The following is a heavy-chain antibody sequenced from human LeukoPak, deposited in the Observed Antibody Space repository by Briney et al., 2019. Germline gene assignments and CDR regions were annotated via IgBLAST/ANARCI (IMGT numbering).Heavy chain of an antibody. V-gene: IGHV3-48*01. CDR2: ISSSSSTI. J-gene: IGHJ4*02. CDR3: AYLDSSGYYYGRLRH. Sequence: GGSLRLSCAASGFTFSSYPLNWVRQAPGKGLEWVSCISSSSSTIYYTDSVNGRFTISRDNSKNTLYLQMNSLRAEDTATYFCAYLDSSGYYYGRLRHWGQGTPVTVSS. CDR1: GFTFSSYP. D-gene: IGHD3-22*01.